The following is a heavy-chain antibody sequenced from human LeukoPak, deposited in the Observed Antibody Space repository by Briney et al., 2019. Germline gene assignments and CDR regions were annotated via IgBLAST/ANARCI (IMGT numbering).Heavy chain of an antibody. V-gene: IGHV4-4*07. J-gene: IGHJ4*02. CDR2: IFTTGST. Sequence: SETLSLTCTVSGGSMRNSYWSWIRQPAGKGLEWVGRIFTTGSTNYNPSLKSRVTMSIDTSKNQFSLKMTSVTAADTAVYYCARQPQGYPQVNFDYWGQGTLVTVSS. CDR3: ARQPQGYPQVNFDY. CDR1: GGSMRNSY. D-gene: IGHD1-1*01.